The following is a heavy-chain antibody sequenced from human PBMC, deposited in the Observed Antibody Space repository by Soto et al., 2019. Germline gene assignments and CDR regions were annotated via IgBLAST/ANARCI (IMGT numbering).Heavy chain of an antibody. CDR1: GFTFTTYA. CDR3: VKEGYAGLVPCFDY. J-gene: IGHJ4*02. D-gene: IGHD3-9*01. V-gene: IGHV3-23*01. CDR2: ISGSGGST. Sequence: EVQVLQSGGGLVQPGGSLRLSCAASGFTFTTYAMNWVRQAPGKGLEWVSKISGSGGSTYYADSVKGRFTISRDNSKNTIFLQMNSPRAEDTAVYYCVKEGYAGLVPCFDYWGQGTLVTVSS.